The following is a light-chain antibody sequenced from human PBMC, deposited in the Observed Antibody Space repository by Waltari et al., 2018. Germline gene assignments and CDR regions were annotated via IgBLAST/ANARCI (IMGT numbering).Light chain of an antibody. Sequence: DIQMTQSPSSLSASVGDRVTINCRASQSISDSLNWYQQKPGKAPKLLIYAASTLQSGVPSRFSGSGYGTDFTRTISRLQREDSATYYCQQSYNDPLTFGGGTKMEIK. CDR1: QSISDS. CDR3: QQSYNDPLT. CDR2: AAS. V-gene: IGKV1-39*01. J-gene: IGKJ4*01.